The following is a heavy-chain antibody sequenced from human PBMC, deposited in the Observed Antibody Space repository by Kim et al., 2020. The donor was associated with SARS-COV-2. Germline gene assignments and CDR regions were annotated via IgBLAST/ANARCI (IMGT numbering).Heavy chain of an antibody. D-gene: IGHD3-10*01. V-gene: IGHV4-39*01. J-gene: IGHJ4*02. CDR3: ASRGYYGSGSYPY. CDR2: IYYSGST. Sequence: SETLSLTCTVSGGSISSSSYYWGWIRQPPGKGLEWIGSIYYSGSTYYNPSLKSRVTISVDTSKNQFSLKLSSVTAADTAVYYCASRGYYGSGSYPYWGQGTLVTVSS. CDR1: GGSISSSSYY.